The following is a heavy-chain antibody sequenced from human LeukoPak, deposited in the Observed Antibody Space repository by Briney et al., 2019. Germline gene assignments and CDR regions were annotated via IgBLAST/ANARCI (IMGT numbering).Heavy chain of an antibody. Sequence: GGPLRLSCAASGFTFSSYGMHWVRQAPGKGLEWVAFIRYDGSNKYYADSVKGRFTISRDNSKNTLYLQMNSLRAEDTAVYYCAKVGSYSSSSGVRHDAFDIWGQGTMVTVSS. V-gene: IGHV3-30*02. CDR1: GFTFSSYG. D-gene: IGHD6-6*01. CDR2: IRYDGSNK. CDR3: AKVGSYSSSSGVRHDAFDI. J-gene: IGHJ3*02.